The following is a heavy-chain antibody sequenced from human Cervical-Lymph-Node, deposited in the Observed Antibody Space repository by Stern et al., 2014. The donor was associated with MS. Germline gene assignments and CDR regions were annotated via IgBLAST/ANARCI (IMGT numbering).Heavy chain of an antibody. CDR2: ISYDGNHK. D-gene: IGHD2-8*01. CDR1: GFTFSSYG. Sequence: QLVQSGGAVVQPGRSLRLSCAASGFTFSSYGMHWVRQAPGKGLEWVTVISYDGNHKYYATSVNGRFSISRDNSKNTLHLHMNSVTPDDTAIYYRARDYEDTSMLFDHWGQGTLVPVSS. V-gene: IGHV3-30*03. J-gene: IGHJ4*02. CDR3: ARDYEDTSMLFDH.